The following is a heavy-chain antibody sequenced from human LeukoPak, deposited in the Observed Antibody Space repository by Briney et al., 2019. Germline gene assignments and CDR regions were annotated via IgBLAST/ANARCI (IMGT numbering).Heavy chain of an antibody. J-gene: IGHJ6*04. CDR3: ACTTGTTGMDV. V-gene: IGHV3-30-3*01. D-gene: IGHD1-1*01. CDR2: ISYDGSNK. CDR1: GFTFSSYA. Sequence: GGSLRLSCAASGFTFSSYAMHWVRQAPGKGLEWVAVISYDGSNKYYADSVKGRFTISRDNSKNTLYLQMNSLRAEDTAVYYCACTTGTTGMDVWGKGTTVTVSS.